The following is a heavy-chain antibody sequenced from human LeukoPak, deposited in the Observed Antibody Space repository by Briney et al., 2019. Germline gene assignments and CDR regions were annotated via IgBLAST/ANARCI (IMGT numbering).Heavy chain of an antibody. CDR2: IGTAGDP. D-gene: IGHD1-14*01. CDR1: GFTFSSYD. CDR3: ARPDLGDAFHI. J-gene: IGHJ3*02. V-gene: IGHV3-13*05. Sequence: GGSLRLSCAASGFTFSSYDMHWVRQATGKGLEWVSAIGTAGDPYYPGSFKGRFTISRENPKNSLYLHMNSLRAADTAVYYCARPDLGDAFHIWGQGTMVTVPS.